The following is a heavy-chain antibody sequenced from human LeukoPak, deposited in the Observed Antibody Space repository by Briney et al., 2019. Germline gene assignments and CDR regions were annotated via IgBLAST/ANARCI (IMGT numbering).Heavy chain of an antibody. CDR3: VSPRGFSYGYFDY. V-gene: IGHV4-39*01. J-gene: IGHJ4*02. Sequence: SETLSLTCTVSGGSISSSSAHWGWIRQPPGKGLEWIGSIYYSKNTYYNPSLKSRVTISADTSKNQFSLTLGSVSATDTVVYYCVSPRGFSYGYFDYWGQGTLVTVSS. D-gene: IGHD5-18*01. CDR2: IYYSKNT. CDR1: GGSISSSSAH.